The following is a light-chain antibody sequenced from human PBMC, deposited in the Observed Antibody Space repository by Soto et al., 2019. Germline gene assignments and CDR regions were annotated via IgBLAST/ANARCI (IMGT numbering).Light chain of an antibody. Sequence: QSALTQPASVSGSPGQSITISCTGTSSDVGAFNYVSWYQQHPGKTPKLISYEVTNRPSGVSNRFSGSKSGNTASLTISGLQAEDGADYYCNSYASTSARLFGGGTKLTVL. CDR1: SSDVGAFNY. CDR3: NSYASTSARL. J-gene: IGLJ3*02. V-gene: IGLV2-14*01. CDR2: EVT.